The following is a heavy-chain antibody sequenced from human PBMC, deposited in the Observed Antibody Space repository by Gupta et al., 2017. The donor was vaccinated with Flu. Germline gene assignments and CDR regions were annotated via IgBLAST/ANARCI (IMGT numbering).Heavy chain of an antibody. D-gene: IGHD3-22*01. CDR3: VRDYWSHYFYSSGYYHDD. Sequence: GKGLEWVASISSSSNYIYYADSVKGRFTISRDNAKNSLYLQMNSLRAEDTATYYCVRDYWSHYFYSSGYYHDDWGQGTLVTVSS. J-gene: IGHJ4*02. CDR2: ISSSSNYI. V-gene: IGHV3-21*01.